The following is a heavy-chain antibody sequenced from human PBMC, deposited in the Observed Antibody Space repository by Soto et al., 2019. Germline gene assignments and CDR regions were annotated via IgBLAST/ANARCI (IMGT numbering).Heavy chain of an antibody. CDR3: AKVDEGRGSYGIWGSYPYDY. Sequence: LRLSCAASGFTFSSFAMTWVRQAPGKGLEWVSTIRGSGGSTYYSDSVKGRFTISRDNSRNTLYLQMNSLRAEDTAIYYCAKVDEGRGSYGIWGSYPYDYWGQGTLVTVSS. J-gene: IGHJ4*02. CDR1: GFTFSSFA. D-gene: IGHD3-16*02. CDR2: IRGSGGST. V-gene: IGHV3-23*01.